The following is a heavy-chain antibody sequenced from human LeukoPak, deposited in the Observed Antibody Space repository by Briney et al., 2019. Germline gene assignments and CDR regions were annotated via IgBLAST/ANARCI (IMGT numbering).Heavy chain of an antibody. CDR1: GFTFSSYG. Sequence: GGSLRLSRAASGFTFSSYGMNWVRQAPGKGLEWVSHISSSGSTIYYADSVKGRFTISRDNAKNSLYLQMNSLRAEDTAVYYCAELGITMIGGVWGKGTTVTISS. CDR3: AELGITMIGGV. V-gene: IGHV3-48*04. J-gene: IGHJ6*04. CDR2: ISSSGSTI. D-gene: IGHD3-10*02.